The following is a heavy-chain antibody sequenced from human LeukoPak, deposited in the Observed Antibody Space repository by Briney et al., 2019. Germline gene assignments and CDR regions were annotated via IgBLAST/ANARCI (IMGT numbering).Heavy chain of an antibody. Sequence: GGSLRLSCEASGFTFSHYAIHWVRQAPGKGLEWVAVISYDGSNKYYADSVKGRFTISRDNSKNTLYLQMNSLRAEDTAVYYCARVGSGSPYWGQGTLVTVSS. CDR2: ISYDGSNK. D-gene: IGHD6-19*01. V-gene: IGHV3-30-3*01. CDR1: GFTFSHYA. J-gene: IGHJ4*02. CDR3: ARVGSGSPY.